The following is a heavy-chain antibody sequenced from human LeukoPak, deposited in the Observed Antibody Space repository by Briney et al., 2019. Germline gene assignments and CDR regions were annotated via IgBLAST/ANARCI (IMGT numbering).Heavy chain of an antibody. J-gene: IGHJ4*02. CDR2: IYTSGST. V-gene: IGHV4-39*07. D-gene: IGHD3-10*01. CDR1: GGSISSSSYY. Sequence: SETLSLTCTVSGGSISSSSYYWGWLRQPPGKGLEWIGRIYTSGSTNYNPSLKSRVTMSVDTSKNQFSLKLSSVTAADTAVYYCASSRITMVRGIITNHLDYWGQGTLVTVSS. CDR3: ASSRITMVRGIITNHLDY.